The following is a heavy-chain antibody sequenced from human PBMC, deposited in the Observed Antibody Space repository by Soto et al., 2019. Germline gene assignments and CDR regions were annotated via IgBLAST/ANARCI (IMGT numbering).Heavy chain of an antibody. D-gene: IGHD3-9*01. J-gene: IGHJ6*02. V-gene: IGHV4-39*02. CDR2: IYFSASK. Sequence: SETLSLTCSVSGGSISSRSNSWGWIRQPPGKGLEWIGTIYFSASKHYNPSLEGRVAISADTPNNQLSLRLSSVTAADTAVYYCARDATPPILTGLKIGEGMDVWGQGTXXTVS. CDR3: ARDATPPILTGLKIGEGMDV. CDR1: GGSISSRSNS.